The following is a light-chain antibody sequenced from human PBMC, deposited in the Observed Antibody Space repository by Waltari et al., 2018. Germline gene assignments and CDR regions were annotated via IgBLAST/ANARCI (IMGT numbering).Light chain of an antibody. V-gene: IGLV10-54*04. CDR2: RNN. CDR3: STWDSSLSGWV. J-gene: IGLJ3*02. Sequence: QAGLTQPPSVSQDLLKTATTTCTGNSNKDRNLGGACLQQHQGHPPKPLPYRNNARPSGISERFSAARSGNTASLTITGLQAEDEADYYCSTWDSSLSGWVFGGGTKLTVL. CDR1: SNKDRNLG.